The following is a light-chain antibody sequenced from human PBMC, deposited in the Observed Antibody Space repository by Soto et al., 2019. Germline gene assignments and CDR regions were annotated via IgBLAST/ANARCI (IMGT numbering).Light chain of an antibody. J-gene: IGLJ3*02. V-gene: IGLV2-23*02. CDR1: SSDVGNYNL. CDR2: EVN. CDR3: CSYAGSSNRV. Sequence: QSALTQPASVSGSPGQSITISCTGTSSDVGNYNLVSWYQQHPGKVPKLMIYEVNKRPSGISSRFSGFKSGNTASLTISGVQAEDEADYYCCSYAGSSNRVFGGGTKLTVL.